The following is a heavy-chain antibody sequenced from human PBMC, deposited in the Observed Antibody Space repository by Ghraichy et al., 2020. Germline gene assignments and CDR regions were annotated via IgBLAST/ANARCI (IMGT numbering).Heavy chain of an antibody. CDR2: IYYSGST. CDR1: GGSISSYY. V-gene: IGHV4-59*01. D-gene: IGHD3-10*01. Sequence: SETLSLTCTVSGGSISSYYWSWIRQPPGKGLEWIGYIYYSGSTNYNPSLKSRVTISVDTSKNQFSLKLSSVTAADTAVYYCASRTTYYYGSGTPDYYYYMDVWGKGTTVTVSS. J-gene: IGHJ6*03. CDR3: ASRTTYYYGSGTPDYYYYMDV.